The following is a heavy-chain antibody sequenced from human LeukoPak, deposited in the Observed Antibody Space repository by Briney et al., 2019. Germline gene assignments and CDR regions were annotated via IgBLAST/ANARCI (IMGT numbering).Heavy chain of an antibody. CDR1: GFTFDDYA. Sequence: GGSLRLSCAASGFTFDDYAMHWVRHAPGKGLEWVSGISWNSGSIVYADSVKGRFTISRDNAKNSLYLQMNSLRAEDTAVYYCARESEMGITMVRASYYMDVWGKGTTVAVSS. CDR2: ISWNSGSI. J-gene: IGHJ6*03. V-gene: IGHV3-9*01. CDR3: ARESEMGITMVRASYYMDV. D-gene: IGHD3-10*01.